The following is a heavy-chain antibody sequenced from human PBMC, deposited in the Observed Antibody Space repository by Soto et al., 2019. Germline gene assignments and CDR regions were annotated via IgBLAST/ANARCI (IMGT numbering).Heavy chain of an antibody. CDR2: ISYDGKEK. CDR3: AKDLSYGPDWPYFDR. CDR1: GFNIKSFG. V-gene: IGHV3-30*18. D-gene: IGHD3-16*01. Sequence: QVRLVESGRGVVQPGRSLRLSCAASGFNIKSFGMHWVRQAPGKGLEWIALISYDGKEKQYADSVKGRVTVSTDNSTTLFLQKDGLRGEDTAVYFCAKDLSYGPDWPYFDRRGQGTLVIVSS. J-gene: IGHJ4*02.